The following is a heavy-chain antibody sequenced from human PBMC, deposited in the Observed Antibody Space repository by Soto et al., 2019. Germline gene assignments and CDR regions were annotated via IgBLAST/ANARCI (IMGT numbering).Heavy chain of an antibody. V-gene: IGHV4-34*01. CDR2: INHSGST. CDR1: GGSFSGYY. D-gene: IGHD5-18*01. Sequence: PSETLSLTCAVYGGSFSGYYWSWIRQPPGKGLEWIGEINHSGSTNYNPSLKSRVTISVDTSKNQFSLKLSSVTAADTAVYYCARMGHGYLCYYGMDVWGQGTTVTVSS. CDR3: ARMGHGYLCYYGMDV. J-gene: IGHJ6*02.